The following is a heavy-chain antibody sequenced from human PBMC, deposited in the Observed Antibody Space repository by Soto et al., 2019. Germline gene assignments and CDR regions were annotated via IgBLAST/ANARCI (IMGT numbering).Heavy chain of an antibody. D-gene: IGHD3-10*01. Sequence: EVQLVETGGGLVQPGGSLRLSCAASGFTVGANYMNWVRQTPGKGLEWVSIIYSGGNTYYADSVKGRFTISRDNSKNTLSLQMNSLRADDTAVYYCTRAGSIGWYVGFNLWGQGALVIVSS. J-gene: IGHJ5*02. CDR1: GFTVGANY. CDR2: IYSGGNT. CDR3: TRAGSIGWYVGFNL. V-gene: IGHV3-53*02.